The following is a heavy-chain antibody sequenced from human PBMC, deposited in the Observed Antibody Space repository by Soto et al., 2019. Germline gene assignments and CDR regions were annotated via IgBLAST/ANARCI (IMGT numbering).Heavy chain of an antibody. CDR2: ISGSGGRT. V-gene: IGHV3-23*01. CDR1: GFTFSSYA. Sequence: PGGSLRLSCAASGFTFSSYAMSWVRQAPGKGLEWVSAISGSGGRTYYADSVKGRFTISRDNSKNTLHLQMNSLRAEDTAVYYCAKDSYYDILTGLFDYWGQGTLVTVSS. D-gene: IGHD3-9*01. J-gene: IGHJ4*02. CDR3: AKDSYYDILTGLFDY.